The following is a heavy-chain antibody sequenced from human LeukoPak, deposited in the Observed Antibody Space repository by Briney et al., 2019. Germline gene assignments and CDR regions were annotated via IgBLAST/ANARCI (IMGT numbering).Heavy chain of an antibody. J-gene: IGHJ4*02. D-gene: IGHD2-15*01. V-gene: IGHV3-30-3*01. Sequence: GGSLRLSCAASGFTFSSYAMHWVRQAPGKGLEWVAVISYDGSNKYYADSVKGRFTISRDNSKNTLYPQMNSLRAEDTAVYYCARWELLEEFDYWGQGTLVTVSS. CDR2: ISYDGSNK. CDR1: GFTFSSYA. CDR3: ARWELLEEFDY.